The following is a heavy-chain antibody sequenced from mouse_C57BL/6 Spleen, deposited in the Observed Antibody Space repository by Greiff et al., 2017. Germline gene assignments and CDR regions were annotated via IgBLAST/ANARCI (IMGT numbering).Heavy chain of an antibody. Sequence: EVMLVESGGGLVKPGGSLKLSCAASGFTFSSYAMSWVRQTPEKRLEWVATISDGGSYTYYPDNVKGRFTISRDNAKNNLYLQMSHLKSEDTAMYDCARYYYGYFDVWGTGTTVTVSS. CDR3: ARYYYGYFDV. CDR2: ISDGGSYT. D-gene: IGHD1-1*01. V-gene: IGHV5-4*03. J-gene: IGHJ1*03. CDR1: GFTFSSYA.